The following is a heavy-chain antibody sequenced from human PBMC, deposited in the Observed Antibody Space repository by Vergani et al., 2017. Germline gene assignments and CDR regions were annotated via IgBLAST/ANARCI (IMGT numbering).Heavy chain of an antibody. CDR1: GFSFGDYA. Sequence: EVQLVESGGGLVPPGRSLRLSCAASGFSFGDYAMTWVRQAPGKGLGWVAFIRNKAYGGTTEYAASVKGRFTISRDDSKSLAYLQLSGLKTEDTAVYFCSRGRGYSFGYSDYWGQGTLVTVSS. CDR3: SRGRGYSFGYSDY. V-gene: IGHV3-49*04. CDR2: IRNKAYGGTT. D-gene: IGHD5-18*01. J-gene: IGHJ4*02.